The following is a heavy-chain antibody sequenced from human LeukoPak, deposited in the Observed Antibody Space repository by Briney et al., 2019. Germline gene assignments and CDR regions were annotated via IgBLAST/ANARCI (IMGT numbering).Heavy chain of an antibody. CDR1: GFTFSSYG. CDR3: ATRDGCSSTSCLTQLDY. J-gene: IGHJ4*02. D-gene: IGHD2-2*01. CDR2: ISYDGSNK. Sequence: GGSLRLSCAASGFTFSSYGMHWVRQAPGKGLEWVSVISYDGSNKYYADSVKGRFTISRDNSKNTLYLQMNSLRAEDTAVYYCATRDGCSSTSCLTQLDYWGQGTLVTVSS. V-gene: IGHV3-30*03.